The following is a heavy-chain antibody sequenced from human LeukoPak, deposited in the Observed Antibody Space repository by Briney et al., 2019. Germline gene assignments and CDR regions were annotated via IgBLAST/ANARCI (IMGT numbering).Heavy chain of an antibody. D-gene: IGHD6-6*01. CDR3: ARVYNSSDPKFDY. V-gene: IGHV4-59*01. CDR1: GGSMSSYY. CDR2: IYYSGST. Sequence: SETLSLTCSVSGGSMSSYYWSWIRQPPGKGLEWIGYIYYSGSTSYNPSLKSRVTISVDTSKNQFSLKLSSVTAADTAVYYCARVYNSSDPKFDYWGQGTLVTVSS. J-gene: IGHJ4*02.